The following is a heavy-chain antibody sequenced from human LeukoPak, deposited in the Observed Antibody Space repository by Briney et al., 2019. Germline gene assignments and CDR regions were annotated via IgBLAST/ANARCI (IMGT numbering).Heavy chain of an antibody. V-gene: IGHV3-21*01. J-gene: IGHJ4*02. D-gene: IGHD3-10*01. CDR1: GFTFSDYS. CDR2: ISSSSTYI. Sequence: PGGSLSLSCAASGFTFSDYSMNWVRQAPGKGLEWVSSISSSSTYIFYADSVKGRFTISRDYAKNSLCLQMNSLRAEDTAVYFCARGQGGYASGSYPFDDWGQGTQVTVSS. CDR3: ARGQGGYASGSYPFDD.